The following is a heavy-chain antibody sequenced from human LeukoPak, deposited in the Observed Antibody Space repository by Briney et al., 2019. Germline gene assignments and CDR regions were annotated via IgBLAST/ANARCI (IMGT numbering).Heavy chain of an antibody. CDR3: ATARNFRFEY. CDR2: MNGEGTTI. J-gene: IGHJ4*02. Sequence: GGSLRLSCAASGLTFSSHWMHWVRQAPGKGLMWVSRMNGEGTTIDYADPVKGRFTVSRDYAKNTLFLQMNNLRTEDTALYFCATARNFRFEYWGQGSLVIVSA. D-gene: IGHD1-7*01. V-gene: IGHV3-74*01. CDR1: GLTFSSHW.